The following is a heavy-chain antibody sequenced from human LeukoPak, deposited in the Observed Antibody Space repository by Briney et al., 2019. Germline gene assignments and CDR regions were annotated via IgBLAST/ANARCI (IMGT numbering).Heavy chain of an antibody. V-gene: IGHV3-30*02. CDR3: AKEAQLWFLDV. D-gene: IGHD5-18*01. Sequence: GGSLRLSCAASGFTFSSYAMHWVRQVPGKGLEWVAFIRYDGRKKYYADSVKGRFTISRDNSKNTLYLQMNSLRAEDTAVYYCAKEAQLWFLDVWGKGTTVTVSS. CDR1: GFTFSSYA. J-gene: IGHJ6*04. CDR2: IRYDGRKK.